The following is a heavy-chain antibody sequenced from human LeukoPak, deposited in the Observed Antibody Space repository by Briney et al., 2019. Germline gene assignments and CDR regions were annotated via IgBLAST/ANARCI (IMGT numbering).Heavy chain of an antibody. J-gene: IGHJ4*02. Sequence: PSETLSLTCTVSGGSISSYYWGWIRQPPGKGLEWIGYIYYSGSTNYNPSLKSRVTISVDTSKNQFSLKLSSVTAADTAVYYCARVEQWLAPFDYWGQGTLVTVSS. CDR2: IYYSGST. CDR3: ARVEQWLAPFDY. D-gene: IGHD6-19*01. CDR1: GGSISSYY. V-gene: IGHV4-59*01.